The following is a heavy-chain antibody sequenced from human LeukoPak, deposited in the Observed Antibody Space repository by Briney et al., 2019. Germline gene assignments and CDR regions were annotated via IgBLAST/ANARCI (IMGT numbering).Heavy chain of an antibody. D-gene: IGHD6-6*01. Sequence: GRSLRLSCAASGFTFSSYGMHWVRQAPGKGLEWVAVIWYGGSNKYYADSVKGRFTISRDNSKNTLYLQMNSLRAEDTAVYYCAKEGGNGGEQLVKSYLDVWGKGTTVTVSS. J-gene: IGHJ6*03. CDR2: IWYGGSNK. CDR3: AKEGGNGGEQLVKSYLDV. V-gene: IGHV3-30*18. CDR1: GFTFSSYG.